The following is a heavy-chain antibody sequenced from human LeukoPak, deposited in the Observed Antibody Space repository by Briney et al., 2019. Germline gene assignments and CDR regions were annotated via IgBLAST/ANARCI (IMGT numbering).Heavy chain of an antibody. CDR2: IYSGGST. CDR3: ARVVGGAADY. CDR1: GFTVSSNY. D-gene: IGHD2-2*01. V-gene: IGHV3-66*01. Sequence: PGGSLRLSCTASGFTVSSNYMSWVRQAPGKGLEGVSVIYSGGSTYYADSVKGRFNISRDNSKYTLYLQMNSLRAEDTAVYYCARVVGGAADYWGQGTLVTVSS. J-gene: IGHJ4*02.